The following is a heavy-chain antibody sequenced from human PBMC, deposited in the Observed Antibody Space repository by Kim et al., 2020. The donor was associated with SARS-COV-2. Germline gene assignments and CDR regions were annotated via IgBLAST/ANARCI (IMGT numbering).Heavy chain of an antibody. CDR3: AREGITIFGVVIVSGMDV. V-gene: IGHV1-8*01. CDR1: GYTFTSYD. CDR2: MNPNSGNT. Sequence: ASVKVSCKASGYTFTSYDINWVRQATGQGLEWMGWMNPNSGNTGYAQKFQGRVTMTRNTSISTAYMELSSLRSEDTAVYYCAREGITIFGVVIVSGMDVWGQGTTVTVSS. D-gene: IGHD3-3*01. J-gene: IGHJ6*02.